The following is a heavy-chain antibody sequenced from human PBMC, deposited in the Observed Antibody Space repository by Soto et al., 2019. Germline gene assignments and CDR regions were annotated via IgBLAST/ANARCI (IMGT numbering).Heavy chain of an antibody. Sequence: GGSLRLSCAASGFTFSNYWMRWFRRGPGKGLVWVSRINFGGTSISYADSVKGRFTISRDNAKNTLYLQMNSLRAEDTAVYYCARETNWGPDYWGQGTLVTVSS. J-gene: IGHJ4*02. V-gene: IGHV3-74*01. D-gene: IGHD7-27*01. CDR1: GFTFSNYW. CDR3: ARETNWGPDY. CDR2: INFGGTSI.